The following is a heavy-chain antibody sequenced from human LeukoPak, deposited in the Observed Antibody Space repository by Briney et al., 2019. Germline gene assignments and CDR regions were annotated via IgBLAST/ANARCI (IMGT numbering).Heavy chain of an antibody. CDR1: GFILSSYG. CDR3: ARDKKLFGSMVRGVIITYYFDY. CDR2: IRYDGSNK. D-gene: IGHD3-10*01. V-gene: IGHV3-30*02. J-gene: IGHJ4*02. Sequence: GGSLRLSCAASGFILSSYGMHWVRQAPGKGLEWVAFIRYDGSNKYYADSVKGRFTISRDNSKNTLYLQMNSLRAEDTAVYYCARDKKLFGSMVRGVIITYYFDYWGQGTLVTVSS.